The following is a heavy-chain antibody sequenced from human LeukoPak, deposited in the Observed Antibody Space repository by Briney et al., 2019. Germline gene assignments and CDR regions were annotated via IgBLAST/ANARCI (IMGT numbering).Heavy chain of an antibody. V-gene: IGHV4-59*01. CDR3: ARGQVGAPYYFDY. CDR2: IYYSGST. Sequence: SETLSLTCTVSGGSISSYYWSWIRQPPGKGLEWIGYIYYSGSTNYNPSLKSRVTISVDTSKNQFSLKLSSVTAAGTAVYYCARGQVGAPYYFDYWGQGTLVTVSS. J-gene: IGHJ4*02. D-gene: IGHD1-26*01. CDR1: GGSISSYY.